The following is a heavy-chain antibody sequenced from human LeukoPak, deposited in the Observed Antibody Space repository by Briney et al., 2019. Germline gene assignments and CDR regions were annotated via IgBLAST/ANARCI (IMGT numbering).Heavy chain of an antibody. CDR1: GGSISSYY. CDR3: ARGGYSYGYRFDY. J-gene: IGHJ4*02. CDR2: IYTSGST. D-gene: IGHD5-18*01. V-gene: IGHV4-4*09. Sequence: SETLSLTCTVSGGSISSYYWSWIRQPPGKGLEWIGYIYTSGSTNYNPSLKSRVTISVDTSKNQFSLKLSSVTAADTAVYYCARGGYSYGYRFDYWGQGTLVTVSS.